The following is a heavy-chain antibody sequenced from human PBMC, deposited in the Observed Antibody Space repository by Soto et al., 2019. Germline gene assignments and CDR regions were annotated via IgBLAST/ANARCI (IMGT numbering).Heavy chain of an antibody. CDR2: TYHSGRI. V-gene: IGHV4-30-2*01. J-gene: IGHJ4*02. Sequence: SETLSRTCAVSGGSISSGGYSWSWIRQPPGKGLEWIGYTYHSGRINYNPSLKSRVSISVDRSKNQFSLKLSSVTAADTAVYYCARGVTTVTTIDYLGQGNLVTV. CDR1: GGSISSGGYS. CDR3: ARGVTTVTTIDY. D-gene: IGHD4-17*01.